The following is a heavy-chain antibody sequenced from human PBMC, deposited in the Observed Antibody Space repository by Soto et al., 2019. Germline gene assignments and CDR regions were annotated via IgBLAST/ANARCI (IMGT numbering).Heavy chain of an antibody. Sequence: SETLSLTCAVSSGSISSSNWWSWVRQPPGKGLEWIGEIYRSGSTNYNPSLKSRVTISVDKSKNQFSLKLSSVTAADTAVYYCARSSRQCNGGSCYRDFDYWGQGTLVTVSS. V-gene: IGHV4-4*02. CDR3: ARSSRQCNGGSCYRDFDY. CDR1: SGSISSSNW. J-gene: IGHJ4*02. D-gene: IGHD2-15*01. CDR2: IYRSGST.